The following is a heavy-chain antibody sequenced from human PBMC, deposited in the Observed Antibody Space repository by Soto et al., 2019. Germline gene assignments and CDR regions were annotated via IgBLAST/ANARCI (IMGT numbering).Heavy chain of an antibody. V-gene: IGHV1-69*13. CDR1: GGTFSSYA. D-gene: IGHD5-18*01. CDR2: IIPIFGTA. J-gene: IGHJ4*02. Sequence: GASVKVSCKASGGTFSSYAISWVRQAPGQGLEWMGGIIPIFGTANYAQKFQGRVTITADESTSTAYMELSSLRSEDTAVYYCARAVSGYSYVDLLGYWGQGTLVTVSS. CDR3: ARAVSGYSYVDLLGY.